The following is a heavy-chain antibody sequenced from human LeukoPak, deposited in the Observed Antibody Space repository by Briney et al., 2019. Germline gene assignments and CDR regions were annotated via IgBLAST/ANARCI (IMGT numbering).Heavy chain of an antibody. D-gene: IGHD2-15*01. CDR2: IKQDGSEQ. CDR1: GFTFCSYY. Sequence: GGSLRLSCAASGFTFCSYYMNWVRQAPGEGLEWVAMIKQDGSEQYSGASVKCRFTISRDDAKNSLYLQLNSLRAEDTAVYFCVRGAGYLFDSWGQGTLVTVSS. V-gene: IGHV3-7*03. J-gene: IGHJ4*02. CDR3: VRGAGYLFDS.